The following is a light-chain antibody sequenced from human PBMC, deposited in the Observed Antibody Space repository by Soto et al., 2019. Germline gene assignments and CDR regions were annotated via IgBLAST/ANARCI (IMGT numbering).Light chain of an antibody. Sequence: ENVLTQSPGTLSLSPGERATLSCRASQSVSSSYLTWYQQKPGQAPRLLIYGASSRATDIPDRFSGSGSGTDFTLPISRLEPEDFAVYYCQQYDCSPVTFGQGTKLEIK. CDR3: QQYDCSPVT. CDR2: GAS. V-gene: IGKV3-20*01. CDR1: QSVSSSY. J-gene: IGKJ2*01.